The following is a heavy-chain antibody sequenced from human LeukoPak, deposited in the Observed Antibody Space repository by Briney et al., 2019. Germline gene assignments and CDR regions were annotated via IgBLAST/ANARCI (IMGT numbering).Heavy chain of an antibody. D-gene: IGHD6-13*01. CDR2: IRYDGSNK. CDR1: GFTFSSYG. J-gene: IGHJ4*02. CDR3: ANSIAAAGRGVDY. Sequence: GGSLRLSCAASGFTFSSYGMHWVRQAPGKGLEWVAFIRYDGSNKYYADSVKGRLTISRDNSKNTLYLQMNSLRAEDTAVYYCANSIAAAGRGVDYWGQGTLVTVSS. V-gene: IGHV3-30*02.